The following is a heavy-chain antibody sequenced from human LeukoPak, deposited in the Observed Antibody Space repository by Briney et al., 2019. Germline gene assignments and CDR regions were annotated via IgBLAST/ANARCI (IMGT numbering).Heavy chain of an antibody. CDR1: GGSISSYY. Sequence: PSETLSLTCTVSGGSISSYYWSWIRQPPGKGLEWIGYIYYSGYTNYNPSLKRRVTISVDTSKNQFSLKMRSVTAADTAVYYCARTTMVRGTYYMDVWGKGTTVTISS. J-gene: IGHJ6*03. CDR3: ARTTMVRGTYYMDV. D-gene: IGHD3-10*01. V-gene: IGHV4-59*12. CDR2: IYYSGYT.